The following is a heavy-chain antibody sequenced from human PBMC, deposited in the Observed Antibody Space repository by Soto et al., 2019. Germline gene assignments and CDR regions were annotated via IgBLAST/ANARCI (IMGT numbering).Heavy chain of an antibody. J-gene: IGHJ6*02. CDR1: GYSFTDYH. CDR2: INPKSGGT. D-gene: IGHD3-10*02. V-gene: IGHV1-2*04. CDR3: ARGHSTDCSNWGFSFFYNHEMDG. Sequence: ASVKLSCPASGYSFTDYHIHWVRQAPGQGLEWLGRINPKSGGTSTAQKFQGWVTMTRDRSISTVYMELTRLRSDDTAVYFCARGHSTDCSNWGFSFFYNHEMDGWGQGTTVTV.